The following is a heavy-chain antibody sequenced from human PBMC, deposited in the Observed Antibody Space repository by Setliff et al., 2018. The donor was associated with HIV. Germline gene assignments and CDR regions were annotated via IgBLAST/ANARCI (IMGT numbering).Heavy chain of an antibody. CDR3: AKDRGDSDY. J-gene: IGHJ4*02. D-gene: IGHD3-10*01. Sequence: GGSLRLSCAASGFTFNIYYLNWVRQAPGKGLEWVSAISGSGGSTYYADSVEGRFTISRDNSKSTLYLQMSSLRVEDTAVYYCAKDRGDSDYWGQGTLVTVSS. CDR2: ISGSGGST. CDR1: GFTFNIYY. V-gene: IGHV3-23*01.